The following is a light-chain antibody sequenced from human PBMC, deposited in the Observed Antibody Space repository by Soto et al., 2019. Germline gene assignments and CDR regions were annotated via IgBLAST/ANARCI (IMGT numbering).Light chain of an antibody. CDR1: QRIGSY. V-gene: IGKV3-11*01. CDR2: DAF. J-gene: IGKJ1*01. CDR3: QHRYNWPQS. Sequence: EVVLTQSPATLSLSPGETATLSCRASQRIGSYLAGYQQRPGQAPRLLIYDAFNRATGIPARFRGSGSGTDCTLTISSLEPEDFAVYYCQHRYNWPQSFGQGTKVVIK.